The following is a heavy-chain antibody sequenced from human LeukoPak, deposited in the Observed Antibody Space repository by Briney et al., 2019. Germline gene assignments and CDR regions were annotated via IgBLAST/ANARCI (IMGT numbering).Heavy chain of an antibody. V-gene: IGHV3-23*01. D-gene: IGHD2-15*01. Sequence: GGSLRLSCAASGFTFSSSAMSWVRKAPRKGLEWVSAISNNGGYTYYADSVQGRFTISRDNSKSTLCLQMNSLRAEDTAVYYCAKQLGYCSDGSCYFPYWGQGTLVTVSS. CDR1: GFTFSSSA. CDR3: AKQLGYCSDGSCYFPY. CDR2: ISNNGGYT. J-gene: IGHJ4*02.